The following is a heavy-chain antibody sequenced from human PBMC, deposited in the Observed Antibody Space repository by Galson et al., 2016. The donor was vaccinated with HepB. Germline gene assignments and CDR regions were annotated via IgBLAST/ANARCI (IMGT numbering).Heavy chain of an antibody. CDR2: ISYDGRDK. CDR1: GFTFSSYG. D-gene: IGHD6-13*01. V-gene: IGHV3-30*18. J-gene: IGHJ4*02. CDR3: AKDMDIAAAGYYFDY. Sequence: SLRLSCAASGFTFSSYGMHWVRQAPGKGLEWVAVISYDGRDKYHADSVKGRFTISRDKSKNTLYLQMNSLRAEDTAVYYCAKDMDIAAAGYYFDYWGQGTLVTVSS.